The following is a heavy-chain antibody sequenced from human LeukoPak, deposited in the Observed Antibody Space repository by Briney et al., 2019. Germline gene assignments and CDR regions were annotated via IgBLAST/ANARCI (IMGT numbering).Heavy chain of an antibody. J-gene: IGHJ6*04. CDR2: IYYSGST. Sequence: SETLSLTCTVSGGSISSGGYYWSWIRQHPGKGLEWIGYIYYSGSTYYNPSLKSRVTISVDTSKNQFSLKLSSVTAADTAVYYCARERRDYYYGMDVWGKGTTVTVSS. D-gene: IGHD1-1*01. V-gene: IGHV4-31*03. CDR3: ARERRDYYYGMDV. CDR1: GGSISSGGYY.